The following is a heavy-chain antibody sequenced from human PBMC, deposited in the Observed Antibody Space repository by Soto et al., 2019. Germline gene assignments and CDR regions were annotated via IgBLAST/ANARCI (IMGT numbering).Heavy chain of an antibody. J-gene: IGHJ5*02. V-gene: IGHV4-4*07. CDR2: IYATGTT. CDR1: GASISGFY. CDR3: VRDGTKTLRDWFDP. Sequence: ETLSLTCTFSGASISGFYWSWIRKSAGRGLEWIGRIYATGTTDYNPSLKSRVMMSVDTSKKQFSLKLRSVTAADTAVYYCVRDGTKTLRDWFDPWGQGISVTVSS. D-gene: IGHD1-1*01.